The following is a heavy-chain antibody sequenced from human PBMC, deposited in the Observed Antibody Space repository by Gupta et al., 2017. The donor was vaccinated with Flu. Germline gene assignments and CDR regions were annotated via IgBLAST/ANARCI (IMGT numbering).Heavy chain of an antibody. V-gene: IGHV3-23*01. D-gene: IGHD6-13*01. CDR1: GFSFSSYS. CDR2: MSGSGGSA. Sequence: EVAPLQSWRGLLQHGWSLRLFCRASGFSFSSYSMICVSQAPGKGLEWVSAMSGSGGSAYYADSVKGRLTISRDNTKNTLYLQMNSLRAEDTAVYYCAKGPHSSSWLIYDYYGMDVWGQGTTVTVSS. CDR3: AKGPHSSSWLIYDYYGMDV. J-gene: IGHJ6*02.